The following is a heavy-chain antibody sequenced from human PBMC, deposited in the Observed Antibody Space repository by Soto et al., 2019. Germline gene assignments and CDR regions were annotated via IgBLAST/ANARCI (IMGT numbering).Heavy chain of an antibody. Sequence: SETLSLTCTVSGGSISSSSYYWGWIRQPPGKGLEWIGSIYYSGSTYYNPSLKSRVTISVDTSKNQFSLKLSSVTAADTAVYYCARDLGYYYDSSGCDYWGQGTLVTVSS. CDR3: ARDLGYYYDSSGCDY. J-gene: IGHJ4*02. D-gene: IGHD3-22*01. V-gene: IGHV4-39*02. CDR1: GGSISSSSYY. CDR2: IYYSGST.